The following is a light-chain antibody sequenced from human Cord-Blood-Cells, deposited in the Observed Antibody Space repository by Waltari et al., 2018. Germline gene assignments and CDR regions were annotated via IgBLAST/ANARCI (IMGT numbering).Light chain of an antibody. CDR3: QEYNNWPLT. J-gene: IGKJ1*01. V-gene: IGKV3-15*01. Sequence: EIMMTQSPATLSVSPGERATHSCSASQGVSSNLAWYQQKPGQAPRLLIDGASTRATGNPARVSGSGSGTEFTLTISSLQSEDFAVYYCQEYNNWPLTFGQGTKVEIK. CDR2: GAS. CDR1: QGVSSN.